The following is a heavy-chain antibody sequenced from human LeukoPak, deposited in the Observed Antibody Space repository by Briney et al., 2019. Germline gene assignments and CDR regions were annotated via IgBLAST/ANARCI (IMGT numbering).Heavy chain of an antibody. V-gene: IGHV1-2*02. Sequence: ASVKVSCKASGYAFTGYYMHWVRHAPGQGLEWMGWINPNSGGTNYEQEFPGRVTMTRDTSISKGYMELRRLRSDDTGVYYCARLQRGGELPPWGQGTLVTVSS. CDR2: INPNSGGT. CDR3: ARLQRGGELPP. CDR1: GYAFTGYY. J-gene: IGHJ4*02. D-gene: IGHD1-26*01.